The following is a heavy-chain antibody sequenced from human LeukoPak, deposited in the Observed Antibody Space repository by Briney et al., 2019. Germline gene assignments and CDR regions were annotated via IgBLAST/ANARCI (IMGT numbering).Heavy chain of an antibody. V-gene: IGHV3-23*01. CDR3: AKAVYYDSSGMADY. J-gene: IGHJ4*02. D-gene: IGHD3-22*01. Sequence: GGSLRLSCAASGFTFSSYAMSWVRQAPGKGLEWVSAISGSGGSTYYADSVKGRFTISRDNSKNTLYLQMNSLRAEDTAVYYCAKAVYYDSSGMADYWGQGTLVTVSS. CDR1: GFTFSSYA. CDR2: ISGSGGST.